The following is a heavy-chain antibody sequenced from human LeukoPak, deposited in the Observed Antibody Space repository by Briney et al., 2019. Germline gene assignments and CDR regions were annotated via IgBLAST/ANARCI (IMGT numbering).Heavy chain of an antibody. J-gene: IGHJ4*02. V-gene: IGHV3-21*01. CDR2: ISSSSSYI. Sequence: GGSLRLSCAASGFTLSSYSMNWVRQAPGKGLEWVSSISSSSSYIYYADSVKGRFTISRDNAKNTLYLQMNSLRAEDTAVYYCARGGGYSYGSFDYWGQGTLVTVSS. CDR3: ARGGGYSYGSFDY. CDR1: GFTLSSYS. D-gene: IGHD5-18*01.